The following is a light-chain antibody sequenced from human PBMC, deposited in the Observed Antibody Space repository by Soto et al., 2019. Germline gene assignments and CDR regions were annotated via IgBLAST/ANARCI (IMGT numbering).Light chain of an antibody. CDR2: DVS. V-gene: IGLV2-14*01. J-gene: IGLJ1*01. Sequence: QSLLTQPASVSGSPGQSIAISCTGTSRDVGGYNYVSWYQQHPGKAPKLMIYDVSNRPSGVSNRFSGSTSGNTASLTISGLQAEDEADYYCSSYTSSDTYVFGTGTKVTVL. CDR3: SSYTSSDTYV. CDR1: SRDVGGYNY.